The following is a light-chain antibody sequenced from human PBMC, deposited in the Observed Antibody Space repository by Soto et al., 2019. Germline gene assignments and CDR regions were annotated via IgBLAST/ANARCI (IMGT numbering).Light chain of an antibody. CDR1: QDISNN. V-gene: IGKV1-33*01. J-gene: IGKJ2*01. CDR2: DAS. Sequence: DIQMTQSPSSLSASVGDRVTITCQASQDISNNFNWYQQKPGKAPKVLIYDASTLAAGVPSRFSGSGSGTDFALTFSGLQPEDFATYYCQHYDTLPLPVYTFGQGTKLEI. CDR3: QHYDTLPLPVYT.